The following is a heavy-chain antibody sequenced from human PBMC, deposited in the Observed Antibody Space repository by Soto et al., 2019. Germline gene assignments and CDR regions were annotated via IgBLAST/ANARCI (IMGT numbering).Heavy chain of an antibody. J-gene: IGHJ4*02. CDR2: ISYDGSNK. V-gene: IGHV3-30-3*01. Sequence: QVQLVESGGGVVQPGRSLRLSCAASGFTFSSYAMHWVRQAPGKGLEWVAVISYDGSNKYYADSVKGRFTISRDNSKNTLYLQMNSLRAEDTAVYYCESFLLSRGYWGQGTLVTVSS. D-gene: IGHD1-26*01. CDR3: ESFLLSRGY. CDR1: GFTFSSYA.